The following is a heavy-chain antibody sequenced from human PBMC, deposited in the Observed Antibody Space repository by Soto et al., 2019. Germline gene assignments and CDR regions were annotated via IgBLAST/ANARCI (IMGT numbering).Heavy chain of an antibody. V-gene: IGHV3-21*01. CDR1: GVTFSRVS. J-gene: IGHJ4*02. Sequence: GGALGLCCEASGVTFSRVSMNWVRQVPGKGLEWVASISSASSETWYADSVKGRFIISRDNAQNSLFLQMNTLRPEDSAIYYCARVAYWGPGTQVTVSS. CDR3: ARVAY. CDR2: ISSASSET.